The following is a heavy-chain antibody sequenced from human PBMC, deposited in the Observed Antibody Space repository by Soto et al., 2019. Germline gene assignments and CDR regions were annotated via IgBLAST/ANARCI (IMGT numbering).Heavy chain of an antibody. D-gene: IGHD5-18*01. CDR1: GFTFSSYG. Sequence: QVQLVESGGGVVQPGRSLRLSCAASGFTFSSYGMHWVRQAPGKGLEWVAVISYDGSNKYYADSVKGRFTISRENSKNTLYLQMNSLRAEDTAVYYCARVDTAMAPVLPEYGMDVWGQGTTVTVSS. CDR3: ARVDTAMAPVLPEYGMDV. V-gene: IGHV3-30*03. J-gene: IGHJ6*02. CDR2: ISYDGSNK.